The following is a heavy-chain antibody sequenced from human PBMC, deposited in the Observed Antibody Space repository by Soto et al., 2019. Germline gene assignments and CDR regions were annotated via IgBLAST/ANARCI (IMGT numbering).Heavy chain of an antibody. CDR3: AEAYCGCDFYYSSSLGWFDP. J-gene: IGHJ5*02. D-gene: IGHD2-21*02. CDR2: IIPIFGTA. V-gene: IGHV1-69*01. CDR1: GGTFSSYA. Sequence: QVQLVQSGAEVKKPGSSVKVSCKASGGTFSSYAISWVRQAPGQGLEWMGGIIPIFGTANYAQKFQGRVTITADESTSTAYMELSSLRYEDTAVYYCAEAYCGCDFYYSSSLGWFDPWGQGTLVTVSS.